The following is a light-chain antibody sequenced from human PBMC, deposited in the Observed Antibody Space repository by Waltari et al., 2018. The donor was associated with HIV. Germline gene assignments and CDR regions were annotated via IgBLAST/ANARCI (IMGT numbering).Light chain of an antibody. CDR1: ISNIGTNS. J-gene: IGLJ3*02. V-gene: IGLV1-44*01. CDR3: AARDDILSGSWV. Sequence: HSVLTQAPSASGTLGQRVTISCSGSISNIGTNSVSWFQQLPGMSPRLIIFSDGQRPSGGPDRVSAAKSGTSASLAIDGLESGDEADYYCAARDDILSGSWVFGGGT. CDR2: SDG.